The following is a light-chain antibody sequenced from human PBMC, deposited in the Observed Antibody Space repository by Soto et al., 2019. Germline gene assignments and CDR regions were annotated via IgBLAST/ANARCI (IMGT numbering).Light chain of an antibody. CDR2: GAS. J-gene: IGKJ1*01. Sequence: EIVLTQSPGTLSLSHGDRATLSCRASQSVDSNFLAWYQQKPGQAPRLLIYGASSRATDIPDTFSGSGSGTDFTLTISRLEPGDFAVYYCQQYGTSPWTFGQGTKVDIK. CDR1: QSVDSNF. CDR3: QQYGTSPWT. V-gene: IGKV3-20*01.